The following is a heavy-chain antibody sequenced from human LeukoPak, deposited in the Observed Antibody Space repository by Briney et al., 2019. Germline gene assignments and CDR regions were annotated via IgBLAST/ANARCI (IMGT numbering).Heavy chain of an antibody. D-gene: IGHD3-10*01. CDR2: INWNGGST. Sequence: GGSLRLSCAASGFTFDDYGMSWVRQAPGKGLEWVSGINWNGGSTGYADSVEGRFTISRDNAKNSLYLQMNSLRAEDTALYHCARATYYYGSGSSNYYFDYWGQGTLVTVSS. V-gene: IGHV3-20*01. CDR3: ARATYYYGSGSSNYYFDY. CDR1: GFTFDDYG. J-gene: IGHJ4*02.